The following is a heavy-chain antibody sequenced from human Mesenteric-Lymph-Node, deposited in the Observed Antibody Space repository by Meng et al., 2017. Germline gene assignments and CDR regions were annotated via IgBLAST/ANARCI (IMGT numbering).Heavy chain of an antibody. CDR2: INPSGGST. D-gene: IGHD4-23*01. CDR3: ARDRGGRDAFDI. J-gene: IGHJ3*02. Sequence: ASVKVSCKASGGTFSSYAISWVRQAPGQGLEWMGIINPSGGSTSYAQKFQGRVTMTRDTSTSTVYMELSSLRSEDTAVYYCARDRGGRDAFDIWGQGTMVTVSS. CDR1: GGTFSSYA. V-gene: IGHV1-46*01.